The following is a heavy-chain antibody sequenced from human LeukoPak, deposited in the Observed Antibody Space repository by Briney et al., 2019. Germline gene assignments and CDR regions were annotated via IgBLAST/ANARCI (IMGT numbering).Heavy chain of an antibody. CDR3: ARGPGIAVAGVFDY. CDR1: VYTYTSYG. V-gene: IGHV1-18*04. D-gene: IGHD6-19*01. CDR2: ISGHNGHT. J-gene: IGHJ4*02. Sequence: ASVTLFCKASVYTYTSYGIKWVTQAPGQGLEEMGCISGHNGHTNYVQKMQGRVTMTTDTSTNTAYMELRNLTSDDTAVYYCARGPGIAVAGVFDYWGQGSLVTVSS.